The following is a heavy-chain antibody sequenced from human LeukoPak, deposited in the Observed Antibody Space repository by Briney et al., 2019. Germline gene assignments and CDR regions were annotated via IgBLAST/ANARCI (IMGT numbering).Heavy chain of an antibody. Sequence: GGSLRLSCAASGFTFSSYSMNWVRQAPGKGLEWVSYISSSSSTIYYADSVKGRFTISRDNAKNSLYLQMNSLRAEDTAVYYCARDKYNWNDDGAFDIWGQGTMVTVSS. J-gene: IGHJ3*02. V-gene: IGHV3-48*04. CDR2: ISSSSSTI. CDR3: ARDKYNWNDDGAFDI. D-gene: IGHD1-1*01. CDR1: GFTFSSYS.